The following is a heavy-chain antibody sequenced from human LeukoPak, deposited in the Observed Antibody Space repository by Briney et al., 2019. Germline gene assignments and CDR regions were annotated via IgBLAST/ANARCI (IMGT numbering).Heavy chain of an antibody. CDR2: IYHSGST. V-gene: IGHV4-4*02. CDR1: GGSISSSNW. D-gene: IGHD6-19*01. J-gene: IGHJ6*03. Sequence: PSETLSLTCAVSGGSISSSNWWSWVRQPPGKGLEWIGEIYHSGSTNYNPSLKSRVTISVDKSKNQFSLKLSSVTAADTAVYYCARFFWFDSQRYRWGVAGINYYYYMDVWGKGTTVTISS. CDR3: ARFFWFDSQRYRWGVAGINYYYYMDV.